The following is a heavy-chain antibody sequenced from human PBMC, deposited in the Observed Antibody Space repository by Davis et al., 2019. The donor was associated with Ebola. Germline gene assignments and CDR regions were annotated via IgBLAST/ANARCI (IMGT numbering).Heavy chain of an antibody. D-gene: IGHD2-8*01. Sequence: GESLKISCAASGFTFRYYSMNWVRQAPGKGLEWVSSISSGSDYIYQADSVRGRFTISRDNAENSLYLQMNSLRAEDTAVYYCARDYRHGVDYWGQGTLVTVSS. CDR2: ISSGSDYI. CDR1: GFTFRYYS. J-gene: IGHJ4*02. V-gene: IGHV3-21*01. CDR3: ARDYRHGVDY.